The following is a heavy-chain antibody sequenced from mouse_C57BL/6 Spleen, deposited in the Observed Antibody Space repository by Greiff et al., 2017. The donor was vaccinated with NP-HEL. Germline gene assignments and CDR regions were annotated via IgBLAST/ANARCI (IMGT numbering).Heavy chain of an antibody. CDR3: TRSAAYLGDY. CDR1: GYTFTSYG. Sequence: VQLQQSGAELARPGASVKLSCKASGYTFTSYGISWVKQRTGQGLEWIGEIYPRSGNTYYNQKFKGKAILTADKSSSTAYMELRSLTSEDSAVYYCTRSAAYLGDYWGQGTTLTVSS. D-gene: IGHD2-10*01. J-gene: IGHJ2*01. CDR2: IYPRSGNT. V-gene: IGHV1-81*01.